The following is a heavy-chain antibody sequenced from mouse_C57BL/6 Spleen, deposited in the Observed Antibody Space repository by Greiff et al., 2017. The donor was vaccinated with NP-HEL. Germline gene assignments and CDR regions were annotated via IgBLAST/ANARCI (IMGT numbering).Heavy chain of an antibody. Sequence: QVQLQQSGAELARPGASVKLSCKASGYTFTDYYINWVKQRPGQGLEWIARIYPGSGNTYYNEKFKGKATLTAEKSSSTAYMQLSSLTSEDSAVYFCARRSDYYGSSYGYYAMDYWGQGTSVTVSS. CDR2: IYPGSGNT. J-gene: IGHJ4*01. CDR1: GYTFTDYY. V-gene: IGHV1-76*01. CDR3: ARRSDYYGSSYGYYAMDY. D-gene: IGHD1-1*01.